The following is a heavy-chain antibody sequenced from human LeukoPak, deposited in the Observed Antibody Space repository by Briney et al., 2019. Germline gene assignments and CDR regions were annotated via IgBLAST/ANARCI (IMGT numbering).Heavy chain of an antibody. J-gene: IGHJ6*02. CDR3: ARGPSKGGMDV. V-gene: IGHV3-21*01. CDR2: ISSSSYI. Sequence: GGSLRLSCAASGFTFSSYSMNWVRQAPGKGLEWVSSISSSSYIYYADSVKGRFTISRDNAKNSLYLQMNSLRAEDTAVYYCARGPSKGGMDVWGQGTTVTVSS. CDR1: GFTFSSYS.